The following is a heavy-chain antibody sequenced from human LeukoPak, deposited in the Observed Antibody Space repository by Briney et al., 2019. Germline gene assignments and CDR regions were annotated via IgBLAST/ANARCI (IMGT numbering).Heavy chain of an antibody. CDR2: ISAYNGNT. CDR1: GYTFTSYG. J-gene: IGHJ3*02. V-gene: IGHV1-18*01. D-gene: IGHD2-2*01. CDR3: ARVFSAGCSSTSCPASWVVSVGRNPRSAFDI. Sequence: ASVKVSCKASGYTFTSYGISWVRQAPGQGLEWMGWISAYNGNTNYAQKLQGRVTMTTDTSTSTAYMGLRSLRSDDTAVYYCARVFSAGCSSTSCPASWVVSVGRNPRSAFDIWGQGTMVTVSS.